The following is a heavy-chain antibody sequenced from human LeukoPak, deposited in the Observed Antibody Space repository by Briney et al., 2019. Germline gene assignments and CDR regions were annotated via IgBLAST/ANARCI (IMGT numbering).Heavy chain of an antibody. CDR1: GFTFSTYW. J-gene: IGHJ4*02. D-gene: IGHD1-14*01. CDR3: ARDIGLTPEPIDY. V-gene: IGHV3-7*01. CDR2: IKRDGSEK. Sequence: GGSLRLSCAASGFTFSTYWMSWVRQAPGKGLEWVANIKRDGSEKYHVDSVKGRFTISRDNAKNSLYLQMNSLRVEDTAVYYCARDIGLTPEPIDYWGQGTLVTVSS.